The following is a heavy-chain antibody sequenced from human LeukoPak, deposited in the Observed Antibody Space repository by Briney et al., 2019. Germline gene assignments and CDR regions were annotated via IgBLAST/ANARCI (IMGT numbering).Heavy chain of an antibody. CDR1: GYTFTGYY. Sequence: ASVKVSCKASGYTFTGYYMHWVRQAPGQGLEWMGWINPNSGGTNYAQKFQGRVTMTRDTSISTAYMELSRLRSDDTAVYYRARVGEVDSGYDLEAFDIWGQGTMVTVSS. V-gene: IGHV1-2*02. J-gene: IGHJ3*02. CDR3: ARVGEVDSGYDLEAFDI. CDR2: INPNSGGT. D-gene: IGHD5-12*01.